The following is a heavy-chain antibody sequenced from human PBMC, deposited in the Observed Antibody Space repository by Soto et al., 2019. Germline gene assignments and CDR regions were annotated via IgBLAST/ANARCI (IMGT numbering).Heavy chain of an antibody. Sequence: QVQLQESGPGLVKPSETLSLTCTVSGGSISSYYWSWIRQPPGKGLEWIGYIYYSGSTNYNPSLKSRVTXXVXTXXNQFSLKLSSVTAADTAVYYCARMVRGGGSIDTDYWGQGTLVTVSS. CDR3: ARMVRGGGSIDTDY. CDR1: GGSISSYY. CDR2: IYYSGST. J-gene: IGHJ4*02. V-gene: IGHV4-59*01. D-gene: IGHD3-10*01.